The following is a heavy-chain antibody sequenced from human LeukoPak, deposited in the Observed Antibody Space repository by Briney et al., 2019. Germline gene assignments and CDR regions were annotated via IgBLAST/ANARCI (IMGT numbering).Heavy chain of an antibody. CDR3: ARQCGYDYGTNWFDP. CDR1: GFTFSSYE. V-gene: IGHV3-48*03. D-gene: IGHD5-18*01. J-gene: IGHJ5*02. CDR2: ISSSCSTT. Sequence: GGSLRLSCAASGFTFSSYEMNWVRQARGKGLEGISYISSSCSTTYSAHSVKGPFTISTDNAKNSLSLQMNSLRAEDTAVYYCARQCGYDYGTNWFDPWGQGTLVTVSS.